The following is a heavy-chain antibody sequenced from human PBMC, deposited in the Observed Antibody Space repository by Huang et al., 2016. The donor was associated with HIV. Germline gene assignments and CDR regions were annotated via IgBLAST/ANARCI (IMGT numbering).Heavy chain of an antibody. CDR1: EGTFSSYS. Sequence: VQLIQSGAEVKKTGSSVRVSCRASEGTFSSYSIGWMRQAPGQGLEWMGGIIPIFGTTTYAQKFQGRVSIAADESTSTAYMDLNSLRSEDTAVYYCARVALVNNQYFDYWGQGTLVTVSS. CDR3: ARVALVNNQYFDY. J-gene: IGHJ4*02. V-gene: IGHV1-69*13. D-gene: IGHD5-18*01. CDR2: IIPIFGTT.